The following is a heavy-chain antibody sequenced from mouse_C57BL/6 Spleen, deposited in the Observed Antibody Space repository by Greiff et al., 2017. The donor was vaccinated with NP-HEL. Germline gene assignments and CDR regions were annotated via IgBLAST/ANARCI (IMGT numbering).Heavy chain of an antibody. V-gene: IGHV1-50*01. D-gene: IGHD2-5*01. CDR3: ARWDSNFDY. J-gene: IGHJ2*01. CDR2: IDPSDSYT. Sequence: VQLQQPGAELVKPGASVKLSCKASGYTFTSYWMQWVKQRPGQGLEWIGEIDPSDSYTNYNQKFKGKATLTVDTSSSTAYMQLSSLTSEDSAVYYCARWDSNFDYWGQGTTLTVSS. CDR1: GYTFTSYW.